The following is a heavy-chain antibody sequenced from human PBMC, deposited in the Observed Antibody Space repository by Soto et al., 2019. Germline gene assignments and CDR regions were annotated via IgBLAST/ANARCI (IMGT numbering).Heavy chain of an antibody. CDR3: ARDPATTTVVTPRLYFCGMDV. Sequence: QVQLVQSGAEVKKPGASVKVSCKASGYTFTSYGISWVRQAPGQGLEWMGWISAYNGNTNYAQKLQGRVTMTTDTSTSTAYMELRSLRSDDTAVYNCARDPATTTVVTPRLYFCGMDVWGQGTTVTVSS. J-gene: IGHJ6*02. D-gene: IGHD4-17*01. CDR2: ISAYNGNT. CDR1: GYTFTSYG. V-gene: IGHV1-18*01.